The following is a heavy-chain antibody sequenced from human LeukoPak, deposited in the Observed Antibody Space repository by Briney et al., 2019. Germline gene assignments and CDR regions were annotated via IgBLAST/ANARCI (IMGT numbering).Heavy chain of an antibody. Sequence: GGSLRLSCAASGFTFSSYEMNWVRQAPGKGLEWVSYISDSGSSIYYADSVKGRFTVSRDNAKNTLELQMNSLRAEDTAVYYCARDKKSGESSEIDYWGQGTLVTVSS. CDR2: ISDSGSSI. D-gene: IGHD3-10*01. V-gene: IGHV3-48*03. CDR3: ARDKKSGESSEIDY. CDR1: GFTFSSYE. J-gene: IGHJ4*02.